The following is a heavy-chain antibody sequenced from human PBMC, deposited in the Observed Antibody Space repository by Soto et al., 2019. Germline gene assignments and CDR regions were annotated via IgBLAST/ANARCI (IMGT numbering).Heavy chain of an antibody. V-gene: IGHV3-64D*06. CDR3: VKDRRYYDSSGYYYHAFDI. CDR2: ISSNGGSA. J-gene: IGHJ3*02. D-gene: IGHD3-22*01. Sequence: PGWSLRLSCSSSVFTFSSHAMHWVRQAPGKGLEYVSAISSNGGSAYYADSVKGRFTISRDNSKNTLYLQMSSLRAEDTAVYYCVKDRRYYDSSGYYYHAFDIWGQGTMVTVSS. CDR1: VFTFSSHA.